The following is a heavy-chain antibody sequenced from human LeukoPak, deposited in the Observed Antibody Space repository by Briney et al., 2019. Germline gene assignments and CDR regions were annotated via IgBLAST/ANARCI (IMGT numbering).Heavy chain of an antibody. CDR3: ARADYGADDALDI. J-gene: IGHJ3*02. V-gene: IGHV3-7*03. D-gene: IGHD4-17*01. CDR2: VKQDGSER. Sequence: GGSLRLSCAASGFTFSSYWMSWVRQAPGQGLEWVANVKQDGSERNYVDSVKGRFTISRDNAKNSLYLQMNSLRVEDTAVYYCARADYGADDALDIWGQGTMVTVSS. CDR1: GFTFSSYW.